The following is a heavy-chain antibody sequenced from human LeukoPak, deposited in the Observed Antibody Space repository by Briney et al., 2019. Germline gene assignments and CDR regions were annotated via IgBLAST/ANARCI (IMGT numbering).Heavy chain of an antibody. Sequence: SETLSLTCTVSGGSISSSSYYWGWIRQPPGKGLEWIGYIYYSGSTNYNPSLKSRVTISVDTSKNQFSLKLSSVTAADTAVYYCAGARRYYYDISGYSFDYWGQGTLVTVSS. D-gene: IGHD3-22*01. CDR3: AGARRYYYDISGYSFDY. CDR2: IYYSGST. J-gene: IGHJ4*02. CDR1: GGSISSSSYY. V-gene: IGHV4-61*05.